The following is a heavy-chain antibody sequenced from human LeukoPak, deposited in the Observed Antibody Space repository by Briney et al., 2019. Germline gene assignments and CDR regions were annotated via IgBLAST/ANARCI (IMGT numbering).Heavy chain of an antibody. CDR3: AKSFEKYSSSSIDYYMDV. D-gene: IGHD6-6*01. J-gene: IGHJ6*03. CDR1: AFTLTSYA. V-gene: IGHV3-23*01. Sequence: GRCLRLAWAAAAFTLTSYAMSCVRQAAGDGLEWVSCIRGSGGSTYYADSVKGLITISRDNTKNTLYPQMNNLRAEDTAVYFCAKSFEKYSSSSIDYYMDVWGKGTTVTVSS. CDR2: IRGSGGST.